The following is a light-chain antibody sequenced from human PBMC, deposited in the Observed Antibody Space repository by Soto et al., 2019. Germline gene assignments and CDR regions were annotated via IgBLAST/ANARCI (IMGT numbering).Light chain of an antibody. J-gene: IGLJ3*02. V-gene: IGLV2-8*01. Sequence: QSALTQPPSASGSPGQSVTISCTGTTKNVGGYNYVSWYQHSPAKAPKLIIYEVNKRPSGVPDRFSGSKSGSTASLTVSGLQAEDEADYYCSSYAGDKNVVFGGGTKLTVL. CDR3: SSYAGDKNVV. CDR1: TKNVGGYNY. CDR2: EVN.